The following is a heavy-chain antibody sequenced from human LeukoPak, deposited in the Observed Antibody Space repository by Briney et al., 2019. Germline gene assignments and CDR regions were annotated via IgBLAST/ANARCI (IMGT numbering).Heavy chain of an antibody. Sequence: SETLSLTCTVSGGSISSYYWSWIRQPAGKGLEWIGRIYTSGSTNYNPSLKSRVTMSVDTSKNQFSLKLSSVTAADTAVYYCARGLGDIVVVPAFFDYWGQGTLVTVSS. CDR3: ARGLGDIVVVPAFFDY. D-gene: IGHD2-2*01. CDR2: IYTSGST. CDR1: GGSISSYY. V-gene: IGHV4-4*07. J-gene: IGHJ4*02.